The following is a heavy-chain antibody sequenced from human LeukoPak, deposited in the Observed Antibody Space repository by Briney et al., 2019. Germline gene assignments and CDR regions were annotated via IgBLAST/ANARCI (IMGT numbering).Heavy chain of an antibody. V-gene: IGHV3-23*01. D-gene: IGHD2-21*02. Sequence: GGSLRLSCAASGFTFTNYAMSWVRQAPGKGLEWVSTISSSGATTDYADSVKGRFTISRDNSRNTLYLQMNSLRTDDTAVYYCARGPGCGGVCYPGQLSHYYYGMDVCGQGTTVTVSS. CDR3: ARGPGCGGVCYPGQLSHYYYGMDV. CDR2: ISSSGATT. CDR1: GFTFTNYA. J-gene: IGHJ6*02.